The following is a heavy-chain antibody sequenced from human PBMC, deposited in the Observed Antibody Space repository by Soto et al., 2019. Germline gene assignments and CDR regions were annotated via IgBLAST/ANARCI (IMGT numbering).Heavy chain of an antibody. V-gene: IGHV4-59*01. D-gene: IGHD2-15*01. CDR3: ARVGCSGGTCYPFAYYYYVAV. J-gene: IGHJ6*03. Sequence: QVQLQESGPGLVKPSETLSLTCTVSGGSISSDYWSWIRQPPGKGLEWIGYIYYSGSTTYNPSLKSRITISVDTTKNHFSLKLSSVTAADTAVYYCARVGCSGGTCYPFAYYYYVAVWGKGTTVTVS. CDR2: IYYSGST. CDR1: GGSISSDY.